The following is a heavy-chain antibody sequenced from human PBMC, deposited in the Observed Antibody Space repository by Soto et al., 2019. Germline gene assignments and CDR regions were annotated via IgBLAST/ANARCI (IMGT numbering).Heavy chain of an antibody. CDR2: IKSKTDGGTT. J-gene: IGHJ4*02. CDR1: GFTFDKVW. Sequence: EVQLVESGGGLVKPGGSLRLSCAVSGFTFDKVWMNWVRQAPGKGLEWVGRIKSKTDGGTTDYAAPVKGRFTISRDDSKNMLYLXMXXXXXADTGMYFCTTGRDDLLYWGQGTLVTVSS. V-gene: IGHV3-15*07. CDR3: TTGRDDLLY. D-gene: IGHD1-26*01.